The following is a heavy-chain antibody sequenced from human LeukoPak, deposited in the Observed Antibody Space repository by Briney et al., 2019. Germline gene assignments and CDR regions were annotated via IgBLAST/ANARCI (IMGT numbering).Heavy chain of an antibody. D-gene: IGHD1-26*01. CDR2: ISYDGSNK. J-gene: IGHJ4*02. CDR3: AKPQSRDEIVGATVFDY. V-gene: IGHV3-30*18. CDR1: GFTFSSYG. Sequence: PGGSLRLSCAASGFTFSSYGMHWVRQAPGKGLEWVAVISYDGSNKYYADSVKGRFTISRDNSKNTLYLQMNSLRAEDTAVYYCAKPQSRDEIVGATVFDYWGQGTLVTVSS.